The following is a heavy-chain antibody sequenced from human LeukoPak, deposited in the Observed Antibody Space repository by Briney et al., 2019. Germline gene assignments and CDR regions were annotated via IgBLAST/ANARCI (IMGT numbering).Heavy chain of an antibody. D-gene: IGHD1-26*01. J-gene: IGHJ5*02. Sequence: SETLSLTCTVSGGSISSYYWSWIRQPPGKGLEWIGYIYYSGSTNYNPSLKSRVTISVDTTKNQFSLKLSSVTAADTAVYYCARSWERELGPWGQGTLVTVSS. CDR3: ARSWERELGP. V-gene: IGHV4-59*08. CDR1: GGSISSYY. CDR2: IYYSGST.